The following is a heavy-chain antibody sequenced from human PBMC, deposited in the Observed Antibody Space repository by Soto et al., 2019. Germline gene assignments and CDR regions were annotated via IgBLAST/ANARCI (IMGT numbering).Heavy chain of an antibody. V-gene: IGHV1-3*01. CDR3: ARDGCDCGYRLIYYYYIGMDV. CDR1: GYTFTSYA. Sequence: ASVKVSCKASGYTFTSYAMHWVRQAPGQRLEWMGWINAGNGNTEYSQNFQDRITITRDTSASTVYMELSSLRSEDTAVYYCARDGCDCGYRLIYYYYIGMDVWGQGTTVTVSS. CDR2: INAGNGNT. D-gene: IGHD5-12*01. J-gene: IGHJ6*02.